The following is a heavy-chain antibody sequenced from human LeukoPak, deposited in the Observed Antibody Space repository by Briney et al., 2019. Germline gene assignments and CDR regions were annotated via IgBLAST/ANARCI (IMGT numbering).Heavy chain of an antibody. Sequence: KPSETLSLTCTVSGGSISSSSYYWSWIRQPPGKGLEWIGEINHSGSTNYNPSLKSRVTISVDTSKNQFSLKLSSVTAADTAVYYCARSMVRGVRFSWGQGTLVTVSS. CDR1: GGSISSSSYY. J-gene: IGHJ5*02. V-gene: IGHV4-39*07. CDR2: INHSGST. D-gene: IGHD3-10*01. CDR3: ARSMVRGVRFS.